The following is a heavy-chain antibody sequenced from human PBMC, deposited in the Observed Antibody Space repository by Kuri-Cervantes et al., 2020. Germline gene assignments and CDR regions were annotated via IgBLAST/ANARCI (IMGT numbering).Heavy chain of an antibody. CDR2: INPSGGST. CDR1: GYTFTNFY. CDR3: ARPDVDTASGFTGGRFDY. V-gene: IGHV1-46*01. D-gene: IGHD5-18*01. J-gene: IGHJ4*02. Sequence: ASVKVSCKASGYTFTNFYMHWVRQAPGQGLEWMGIINPSGGSTSYAQKFQGRVTMTRDTSTSTVYMELSSLRSEDTAVYYCARPDVDTASGFTGGRFDYWGQGTLVTVSS.